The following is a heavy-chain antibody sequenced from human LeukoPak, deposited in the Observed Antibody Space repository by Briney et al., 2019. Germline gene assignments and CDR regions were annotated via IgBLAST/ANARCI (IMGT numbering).Heavy chain of an antibody. D-gene: IGHD6-19*01. V-gene: IGHV3-7*03. CDR3: TRPGYSSGWFYYYMDV. CDR1: EFTFSNYW. CDR2: IKQDGSEK. J-gene: IGHJ6*03. Sequence: GGSLRLSCAASEFTFSNYWMSWVRQAPGKGLEWVANIKQDGSEKYYVDSVKGRFTTSRDNAKNSLYLQMNSLKTEDTAVYYCTRPGYSSGWFYYYMDVWGKGTTVTVSS.